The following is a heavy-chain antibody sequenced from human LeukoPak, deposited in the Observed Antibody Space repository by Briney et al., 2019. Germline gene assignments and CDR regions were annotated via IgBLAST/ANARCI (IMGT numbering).Heavy chain of an antibody. Sequence: SETLSLTCAVYGGSFSGYYWSWVRQPPGKGLEWIGEINHSGSTNYNPSLKSRVTISVDTSKNQFSLKPSSVTAADTAVYYCAIPGTDCSGGSCYRPSFFDYWGQGTLVTVSS. V-gene: IGHV4-34*01. D-gene: IGHD2-15*01. CDR3: AIPGTDCSGGSCYRPSFFDY. CDR1: GGSFSGYY. CDR2: INHSGST. J-gene: IGHJ4*02.